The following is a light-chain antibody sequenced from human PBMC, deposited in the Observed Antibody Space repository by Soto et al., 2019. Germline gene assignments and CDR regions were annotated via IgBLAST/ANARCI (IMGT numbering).Light chain of an antibody. CDR1: SGHNTYI. Sequence: QPVLTQSSSASASLGSSVKLTCILSSGHNTYIIAWHQQQPGKAPRFLMTLDRSGRYNRGCGVPDRFSGSSSGADRYLTISNLQFEDEGDYYCETWYSNTHKVFGGGTKLTVL. V-gene: IGLV4-60*02. CDR2: LDRSGRY. J-gene: IGLJ3*02. CDR3: ETWYSNTHKV.